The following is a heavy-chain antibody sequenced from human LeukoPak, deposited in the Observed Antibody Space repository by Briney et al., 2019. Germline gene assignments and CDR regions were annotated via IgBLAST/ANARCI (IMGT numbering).Heavy chain of an antibody. V-gene: IGHV4-59*01. CDR2: IYYSGNT. CDR3: ARVKYRDQSSGWYRYFDY. D-gene: IGHD6-19*01. Sequence: SETLSLTCAVYGGSFSDYYWSWIRQPPGKGLEWIGSIYYSGNTNYNPSLKSRVTISVDTSNNQFSLKLSSVTAADTAVYYCARVKYRDQSSGWYRYFDYWGQGTLVTVSS. CDR1: GGSFSDYY. J-gene: IGHJ4*02.